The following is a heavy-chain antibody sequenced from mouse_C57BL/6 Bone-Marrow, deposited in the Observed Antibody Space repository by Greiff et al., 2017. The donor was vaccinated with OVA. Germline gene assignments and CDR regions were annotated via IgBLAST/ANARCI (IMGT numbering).Heavy chain of an antibody. Sequence: VQLQESGAELVRPGTSVKMSCKASGYTFTNYWIGWAKQRPGHGLEWIGDIYPGGGYTNYNEKFKGKATLTADKSSSTAYMQFSSLTSEDSAIYYCARGFDYDWYFDVWGTGTTVTVSS. CDR2: IYPGGGYT. CDR3: ARGFDYDWYFDV. D-gene: IGHD2-4*01. J-gene: IGHJ1*03. CDR1: GYTFTNYW. V-gene: IGHV1-63*01.